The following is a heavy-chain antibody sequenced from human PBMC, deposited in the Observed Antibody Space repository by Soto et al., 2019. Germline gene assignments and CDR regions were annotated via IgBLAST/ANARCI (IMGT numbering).Heavy chain of an antibody. Sequence: EVQLVESVGGLVQPGGSLRLSCAASGFPFSSYAMNWVRQAPGKGLEWVSYINSGSSTIYYADSAKGRFTISRDNAKNSLYLQMNSLRDEDTAVYSCVRDRGYTGYDLQYWGQGALVAVSS. CDR2: INSGSSTI. V-gene: IGHV3-48*02. CDR3: VRDRGYTGYDLQY. D-gene: IGHD5-12*01. CDR1: GFPFSSYA. J-gene: IGHJ4*02.